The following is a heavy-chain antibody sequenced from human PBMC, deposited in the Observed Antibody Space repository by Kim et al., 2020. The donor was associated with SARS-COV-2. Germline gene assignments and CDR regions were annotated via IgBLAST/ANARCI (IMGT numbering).Heavy chain of an antibody. CDR1: GGSISSSSYY. CDR2: IYYSGST. Sequence: SETLSLTCTVSGGSISSSSYYWGWIRQPPGKGLEWIGSIYYSGSTYYNPSLKSRVTISVDTSKNQFSLKLSSVTAADTAVYYCARHENSAPTNWFDPWGQGTLVTVSS. D-gene: IGHD3-10*01. J-gene: IGHJ5*02. CDR3: ARHENSAPTNWFDP. V-gene: IGHV4-39*01.